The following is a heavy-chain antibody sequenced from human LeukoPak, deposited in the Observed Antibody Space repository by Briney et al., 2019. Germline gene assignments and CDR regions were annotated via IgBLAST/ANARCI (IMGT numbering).Heavy chain of an antibody. Sequence: SGGSLRLSCAASGLTFSGYAMSWVRQAPGKGLECVSTTSDTTDRMYYADSVKGRFTISRDNSKSTLYLQMNSLRAEDTAVYYCVKDLGYCSATSCTDAFDVWGQGTMVTVSS. J-gene: IGHJ3*01. D-gene: IGHD2-2*01. CDR2: TSDTTDRM. V-gene: IGHV3-23*01. CDR1: GLTFSGYA. CDR3: VKDLGYCSATSCTDAFDV.